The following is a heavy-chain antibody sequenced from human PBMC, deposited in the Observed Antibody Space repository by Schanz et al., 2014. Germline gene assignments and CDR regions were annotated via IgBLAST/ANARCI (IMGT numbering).Heavy chain of an antibody. CDR3: ARDSRPNYDFLTAYYSIDY. J-gene: IGHJ4*02. D-gene: IGHD3-9*01. V-gene: IGHV3-48*03. Sequence: EVQLLDSGGGLVQPGGSLRLSCEASEFTFSSYAMHWVRQAPGKGLEWVSSISSSGSYIHYADSVKGRFTISRDNAKNSLYLQMNSLRAEDTAVYYCARDSRPNYDFLTAYYSIDYWGQGTLVTVSS. CDR1: EFTFSSYA. CDR2: ISSSGSYI.